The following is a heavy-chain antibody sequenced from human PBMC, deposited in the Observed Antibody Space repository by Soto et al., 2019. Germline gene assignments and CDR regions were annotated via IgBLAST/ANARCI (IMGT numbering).Heavy chain of an antibody. D-gene: IGHD3-3*01. CDR1: GGSISSSSYY. Sequence: PSETLSLTCTVFGGSISSSSYYWGLIRQPPGKGLEWIGSIYYSGSTYYNPSLKSRVTISVDTSKNQFSLKLSSVTAADTAVYYCASLYYDFWSGYPGAGAFDIWGQGTMVTVSS. CDR2: IYYSGST. V-gene: IGHV4-39*01. CDR3: ASLYYDFWSGYPGAGAFDI. J-gene: IGHJ3*02.